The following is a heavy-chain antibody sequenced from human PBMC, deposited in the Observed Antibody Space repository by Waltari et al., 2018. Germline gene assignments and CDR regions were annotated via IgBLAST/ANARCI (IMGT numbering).Heavy chain of an antibody. CDR1: GGSISSGSYY. V-gene: IGHV4-61*02. CDR2: IYTSVST. CDR3: ARAHGSGSRATLPDY. Sequence: QVQLQESGPGLVKPSQTLSLTCTVSGGSISSGSYYWSWIRQPAGKGLEWIGRIYTSVSTNYNPSLKSLVTISVDTSKNQFSLKLSSVTAADTAVYYCARAHGSGSRATLPDYWGQGTLVTVSS. D-gene: IGHD3-10*01. J-gene: IGHJ4*02.